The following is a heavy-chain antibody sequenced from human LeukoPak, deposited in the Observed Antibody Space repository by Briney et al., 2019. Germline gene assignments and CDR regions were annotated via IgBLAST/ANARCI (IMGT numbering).Heavy chain of an antibody. D-gene: IGHD6-6*01. CDR3: ASSYSSSYYFDY. Sequence: GGSLRLSCAASGFTFSSYGMHWVRQAPGKGLEWVAVIWYDGSNKYYADSVKGRFTISRDNSKNTLYLQMNSLRAEDTAVYYCASSYSSSYYFDYWGQGTLVTVSS. J-gene: IGHJ4*02. CDR2: IWYDGSNK. CDR1: GFTFSSYG. V-gene: IGHV3-33*01.